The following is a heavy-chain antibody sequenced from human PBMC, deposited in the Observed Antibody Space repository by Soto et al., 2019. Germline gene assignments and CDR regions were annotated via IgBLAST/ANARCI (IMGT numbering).Heavy chain of an antibody. J-gene: IGHJ4*02. V-gene: IGHV1-18*01. CDR2: ISSYNGNT. CDR1: GYTFTSYG. CDR3: ARVDPYYDYIWGSYRLADY. D-gene: IGHD3-16*02. Sequence: QVQLVQSGAEVKKPGASVKVSCKASGYTFTSYGISWVRQAPGQGLEWMGWISSYNGNTNYAQKLQGRVTMTTDTSTSTAYMELRSLRSDDTAVYYCARVDPYYDYIWGSYRLADYWGQGTLVTVSS.